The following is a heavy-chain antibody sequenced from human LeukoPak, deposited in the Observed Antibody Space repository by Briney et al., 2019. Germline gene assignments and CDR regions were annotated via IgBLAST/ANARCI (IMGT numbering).Heavy chain of an antibody. V-gene: IGHV1-46*01. J-gene: IGHJ6*03. CDR3: ARVAAEVVGVPGAIGFGWLRRDYYYTDV. Sequence: GASVKPSCNASGYTFTSYYIHWVRHAPGEGLEWMGIINPSGGSTSYAQKFPGRVTMTRDMSTSTVYMELSSLRSEDTAVYYCARVAAEVVGVPGAIGFGWLRRDYYYTDVWGKGTTVTVSS. CDR2: INPSGGST. CDR1: GYTFTSYY. D-gene: IGHD2-2*02.